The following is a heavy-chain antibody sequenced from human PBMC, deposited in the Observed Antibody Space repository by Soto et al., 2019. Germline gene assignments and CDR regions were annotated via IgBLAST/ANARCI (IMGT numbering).Heavy chain of an antibody. Sequence: EVQLVESGGDLVQPGGPLGLSCAASGFTFSSYWMTWVRQAPGKGLEWVATIKQDGSEKNDVDSVKGRFTIARDNAKNALYLQMNSLRAEDTAVYYCARGRYCGGGDCYSGYCYFDLWGRGTQVTVSS. J-gene: IGHJ2*01. CDR2: IKQDGSEK. CDR1: GFTFSSYW. CDR3: ARGRYCGGGDCYSGYCYFDL. V-gene: IGHV3-7*01. D-gene: IGHD2-15*01.